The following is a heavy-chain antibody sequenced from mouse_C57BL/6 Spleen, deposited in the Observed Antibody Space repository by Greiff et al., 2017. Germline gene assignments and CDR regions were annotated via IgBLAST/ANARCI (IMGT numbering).Heavy chain of an antibody. CDR2: IYPSDSYT. V-gene: IGHV1-69*01. D-gene: IGHD3-2*02. CDR1: GYTFTSYW. Sequence: QVQLQQPGAELVMPGASVKLSCKASGYTFTSYWMHWVKQRPGQGLEWIGEIYPSDSYTNYNQKFKGKSTLTVDKSSSTAYMQPSSLTSENSAVYYCARSDSAGYWFAYWGQGTLVTVSA. J-gene: IGHJ3*01. CDR3: ARSDSAGYWFAY.